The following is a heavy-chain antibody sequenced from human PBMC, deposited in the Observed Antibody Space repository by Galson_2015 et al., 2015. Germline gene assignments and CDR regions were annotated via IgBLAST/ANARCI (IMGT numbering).Heavy chain of an antibody. CDR3: ARAGEYDSSGYFPDS. Sequence: SLRLSCAAPRFTFSAYYMSWIRQAPGQGLEWLSYISGSGSTIYYADSLKGRFTISRDNAKNSVYLQMNSLRAEDTAVYYCARAGEYDSSGYFPDSWGQGTLVTVSS. CDR2: ISGSGSTI. D-gene: IGHD3-22*01. V-gene: IGHV3-11*01. J-gene: IGHJ4*02. CDR1: RFTFSAYY.